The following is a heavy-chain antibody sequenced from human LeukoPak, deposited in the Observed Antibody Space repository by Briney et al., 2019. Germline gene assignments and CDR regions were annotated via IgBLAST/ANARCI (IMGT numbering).Heavy chain of an antibody. Sequence: GGSLRLSCAASGLTFSSYAMSWVRQAPGKGLEWVSAISGSGGSTYYADSVKGRFTISRDNSKNTLYLHMSSLRVEDTAVYCARVAPPLDDYIRGSFPYYFDYWGQGTPVTVSS. CDR2: ISGSGGST. CDR1: GLTFSSYA. D-gene: IGHD3-16*01. V-gene: IGHV3-23*01. J-gene: IGHJ4*02. CDR3: ARVAPPLDDYIRGSFPYYFDY.